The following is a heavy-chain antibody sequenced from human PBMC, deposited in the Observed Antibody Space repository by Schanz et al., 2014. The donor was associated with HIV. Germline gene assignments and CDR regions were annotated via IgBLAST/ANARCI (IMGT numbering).Heavy chain of an antibody. CDR1: GGTFSIYA. CDR3: ARDRPVIVGATRADGGTDFDY. V-gene: IGHV1-69*12. CDR2: IIPVFGTA. D-gene: IGHD1-26*01. J-gene: IGHJ4*02. Sequence: QVQLVQSGAEVKKPGSSVKVSCKASGGTFSIYAISWVRQAPGQGLEWMGGIIPVFGTANYAQKFQGRVTINADQSTTTVYMYLSSLRSDDTAVYYCARDRPVIVGATRADGGTDFDYWGQGTLVTVSS.